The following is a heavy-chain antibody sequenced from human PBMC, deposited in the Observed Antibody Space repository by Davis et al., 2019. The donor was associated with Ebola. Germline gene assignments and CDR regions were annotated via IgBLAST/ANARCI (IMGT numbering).Heavy chain of an antibody. Sequence: GESLKISCAASGFTFSSYAMHWVRQAPGKGLEWVAVISYDGSNKYYADSVKGRFTISRDNAKNSLYLQMNSLRAEDTAVYYCARDFSDGVVVVPAASSIWGKGTTVTVSS. CDR3: ARDFSDGVVVVPAASSI. V-gene: IGHV3-30-3*01. D-gene: IGHD2-2*01. J-gene: IGHJ6*04. CDR1: GFTFSSYA. CDR2: ISYDGSNK.